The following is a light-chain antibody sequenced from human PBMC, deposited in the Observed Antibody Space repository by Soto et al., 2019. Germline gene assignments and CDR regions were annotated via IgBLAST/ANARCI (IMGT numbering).Light chain of an antibody. CDR1: QDINNY. J-gene: IGKJ2*03. V-gene: IGKV1-33*01. CDR2: DAS. CDR3: QKFDNLPYS. Sequence: DIQMTQSPSSLSASIGDRVTITCQASQDINNYLNWYQQKPGKAPKLLIYDASNLETGVPSRFSGSGSGTDFTFTISSLQPEDIATYFCQKFDNLPYSFGQGTKLEIK.